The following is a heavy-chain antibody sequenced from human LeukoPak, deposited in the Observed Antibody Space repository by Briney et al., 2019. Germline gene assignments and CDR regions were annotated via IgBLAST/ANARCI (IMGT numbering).Heavy chain of an antibody. D-gene: IGHD5-18*01. V-gene: IGHV1-46*01. CDR1: GYTFITYY. CDR3: ARPGLGYSYGYPYH. J-gene: IGHJ5*02. Sequence: WASVNVSCTASGYTFITYYMHWVRQAPGQGLEWMGIINPNSRSTLYAQKFQGRVTMTSDTSTSTVYMELSSLRSEDTAVYYCARPGLGYSYGYPYHWGQGTLVTVSS. CDR2: INPNSRST.